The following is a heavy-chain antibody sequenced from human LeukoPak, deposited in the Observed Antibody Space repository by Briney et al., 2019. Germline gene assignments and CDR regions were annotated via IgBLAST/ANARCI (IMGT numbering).Heavy chain of an antibody. V-gene: IGHV3-48*04. CDR3: ARDPPYYYDSSGYHLYYFDY. CDR1: GFTFSSYA. J-gene: IGHJ4*02. Sequence: GGSLRLSCAASGFTFSSYAMSWVRQAPGKGLEWVSYISSSGSTIYYADSVKGRFTISRDNAKNSLYLQMNSLRAEDTAVYYCARDPPYYYDSSGYHLYYFDYWGQGTLVTVSS. D-gene: IGHD3-22*01. CDR2: ISSSGSTI.